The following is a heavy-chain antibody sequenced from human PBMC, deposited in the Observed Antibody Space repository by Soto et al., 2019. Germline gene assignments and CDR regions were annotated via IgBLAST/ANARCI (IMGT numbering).Heavy chain of an antibody. D-gene: IGHD1-26*01. CDR2: IYYSGST. Sequence: QLQLQESRPGLVKPSETLSLTCTVSGGSISSSSYYWGWIRQPPGKGLEWIGSIYYSGSTYYNPSLKRGVTISVDTSKNQFSLKLSSVTAADTAVYYCARLVIEVGYFDYWGQGTLVTVSS. CDR3: ARLVIEVGYFDY. J-gene: IGHJ4*02. CDR1: GGSISSSSYY. V-gene: IGHV4-39*01.